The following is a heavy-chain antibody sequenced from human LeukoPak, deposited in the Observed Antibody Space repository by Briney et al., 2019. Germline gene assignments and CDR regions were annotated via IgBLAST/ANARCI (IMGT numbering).Heavy chain of an antibody. Sequence: GESLQISCKGSGYSFTSYWIGWVRQMPGKGLEWMGIIYPGDSDTRYSPSFQGQITISADKSISTAYLQWSSLKASDTAMYYCARQSSSSWKNAFDIWGQGTMVTVSS. J-gene: IGHJ3*02. CDR2: IYPGDSDT. CDR1: GYSFTSYW. V-gene: IGHV5-51*01. CDR3: ARQSSSSWKNAFDI. D-gene: IGHD6-13*01.